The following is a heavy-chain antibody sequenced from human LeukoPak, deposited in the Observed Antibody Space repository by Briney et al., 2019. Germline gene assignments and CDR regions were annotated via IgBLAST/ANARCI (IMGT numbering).Heavy chain of an antibody. CDR1: GFTFSSYA. CDR2: ISSNGGST. CDR3: ARGRAMATIWPPVSQATFDY. J-gene: IGHJ4*02. Sequence: GGSLRLSCAASGFTFSSYAMHWVRQAPGKGLEYVSAISSNGGSTYYANSVKGRFTISRDNSKNTLYLQMGSLRAEDMAVYYCARGRAMATIWPPVSQATFDYWGQGTLVTVSS. D-gene: IGHD5-24*01. V-gene: IGHV3-64*01.